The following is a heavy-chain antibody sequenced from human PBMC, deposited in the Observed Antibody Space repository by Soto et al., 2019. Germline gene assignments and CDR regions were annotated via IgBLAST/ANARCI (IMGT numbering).Heavy chain of an antibody. CDR2: IYYSGST. J-gene: IGHJ5*02. D-gene: IGHD1-7*01. V-gene: IGHV4-31*03. Sequence: PSETLSLTCTVSGGSISSGGYYWSWIRQHPGKGLEWIGYIYYSGSTYYNPSLKSRVTISVDTSKNQFSLKLSSVTAADTAVYYCGRDGGVPGTTHSVNPLGQGALVTVSS. CDR1: GGSISSGGYY. CDR3: GRDGGVPGTTHSVNP.